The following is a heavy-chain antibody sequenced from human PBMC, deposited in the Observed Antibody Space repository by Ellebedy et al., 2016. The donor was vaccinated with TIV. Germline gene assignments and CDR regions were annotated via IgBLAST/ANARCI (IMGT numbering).Heavy chain of an antibody. CDR3: ARGRVATLRLDS. D-gene: IGHD5-12*01. Sequence: AGSLRLSXAVSGDSISSSNWWSWVRPPPGKRLEWIGEIYHSGSTNYNPSLKSRVTISIDKSKNQFSLKVSSVTAADTAVYYCARGRVATLRLDSWGQGTLVTVSS. J-gene: IGHJ4*02. V-gene: IGHV4-4*02. CDR1: GDSISSSNW. CDR2: IYHSGST.